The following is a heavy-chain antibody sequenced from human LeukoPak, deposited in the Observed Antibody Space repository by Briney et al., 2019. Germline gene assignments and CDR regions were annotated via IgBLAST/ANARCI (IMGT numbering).Heavy chain of an antibody. J-gene: IGHJ6*04. CDR3: AREGSPYYGMDV. D-gene: IGHD3-10*01. Sequence: PGGSLRLSCAASGFTFSSYRMNWVRQVPGKGLEWVSSISSSSSYIYYADSVKGRFTISRDNAKNSLYLQMNSLRAEDTAVYYCAREGSPYYGMDVWGKGTTVTVSS. V-gene: IGHV3-21*01. CDR2: ISSSSSYI. CDR1: GFTFSSYR.